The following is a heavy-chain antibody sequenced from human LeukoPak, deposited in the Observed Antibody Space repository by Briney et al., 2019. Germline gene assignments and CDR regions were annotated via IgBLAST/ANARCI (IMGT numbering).Heavy chain of an antibody. D-gene: IGHD6-19*01. CDR3: ASLDAVAGSDAFDI. CDR1: GSSISSYY. CDR2: IYYSGST. J-gene: IGHJ3*02. Sequence: SETLSLTCTVSGSSISSYYWSWIRQPPGKGLEWIGYIYYSGSTNYNPSLKSRVTISVDTSKNQFSLKLSSVTAADTAVYYCASLDAVAGSDAFDIWGQGTMVTVSS. V-gene: IGHV4-59*08.